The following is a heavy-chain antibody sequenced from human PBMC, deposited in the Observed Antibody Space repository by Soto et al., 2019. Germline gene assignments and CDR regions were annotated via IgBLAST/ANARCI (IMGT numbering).Heavy chain of an antibody. CDR3: ARGGLGYCSSTSCYALDY. D-gene: IGHD2-2*01. CDR1: GYTFTSYY. CDR2: INPSGGST. V-gene: IGHV1-46*01. Sequence: ASVKVSCKASGYTFTSYYMHWVRQAPGQGLEWMGIINPSGGSTSYAQKFQGRVTMTRDTSTSTVYMELSSLRSEDTAVYYCARGGLGYCSSTSCYALDYWGQGTLVTVPQ. J-gene: IGHJ4*02.